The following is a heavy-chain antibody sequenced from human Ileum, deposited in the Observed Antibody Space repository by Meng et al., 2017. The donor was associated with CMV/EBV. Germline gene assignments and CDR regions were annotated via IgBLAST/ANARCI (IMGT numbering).Heavy chain of an antibody. D-gene: IGHD3-10*01. V-gene: IGHV3-30*04. Sequence: SCAASGISFICSALHWVRQAPGKGLEWVAVISYDGSDKYYADSVKGRFTISRDNSKSTLYLQMSSLRAEDTALYYCARGGEGYGFDYWGQGTLVTVSS. CDR1: GISFICSA. CDR3: ARGGEGYGFDY. CDR2: ISYDGSDK. J-gene: IGHJ4*02.